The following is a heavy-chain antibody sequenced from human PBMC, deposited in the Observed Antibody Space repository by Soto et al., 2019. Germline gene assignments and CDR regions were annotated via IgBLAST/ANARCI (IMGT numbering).Heavy chain of an antibody. CDR2: INPNSGDT. D-gene: IGHD2-2*01. CDR3: ARDHLPDYYYYGMDV. CDR1: GYAFIGNY. J-gene: IGHJ6*02. V-gene: IGHV1-2*04. Sequence: GASVKVSCKDSGYAFIGNYIHWVRQAPRQGPEWMGWINPNSGDTNYAQKFQGWVIMTTDTSNTTAYMELSRLTSDDTAVYYCARDHLPDYYYYGMDVWGQGTTVTVSS.